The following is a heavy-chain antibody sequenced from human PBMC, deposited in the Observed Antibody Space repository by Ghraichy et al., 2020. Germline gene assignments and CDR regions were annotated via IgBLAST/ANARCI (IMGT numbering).Heavy chain of an antibody. V-gene: IGHV1-3*01. CDR2: INAGNGNT. D-gene: IGHD6-25*01. CDR3: ARSSGHDYYYYGMDV. CDR1: GYTFTSYA. J-gene: IGHJ6*02. Sequence: ASVKVSCKASGYTFTSYAMHWVRQAPGQRLEWMGWINAGNGNTKYSQKFQGRVTITRDTSASTAYMELSSLRSEDTAVYYCARSSGHDYYYYGMDVWGQGTTVTVSS.